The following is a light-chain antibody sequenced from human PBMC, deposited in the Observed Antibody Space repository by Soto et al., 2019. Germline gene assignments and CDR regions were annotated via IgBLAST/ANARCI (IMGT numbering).Light chain of an antibody. J-gene: IGKJ4*01. V-gene: IGKV4-1*01. Sequence: DIVMTQSPDSLAVSLGERATINCKFSQSVLYSSNNKNYLAWYQQKPGQPPKLLIYWASTRESGVPDRFSGSGSGTDFTLTISSLQAEDVAVYYCQQYYSTPQLTFGGGTKVDIK. CDR3: QQYYSTPQLT. CDR1: QSVLYSSNNKNY. CDR2: WAS.